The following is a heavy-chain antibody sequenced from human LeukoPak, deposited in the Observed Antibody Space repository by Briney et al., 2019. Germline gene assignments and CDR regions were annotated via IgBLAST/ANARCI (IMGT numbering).Heavy chain of an antibody. Sequence: SETLSLTCTVSGGSINSYFWCWIRQPPGKGLEWIGYISYSGSTNYNPSLKSRVTISIDTAKNQFSLKLNTVTAADTAVYYCATKLQVGNTGYYFYCWGQRAPVTVSS. J-gene: IGHJ4*02. CDR3: ATKLQVGNTGYYFYC. D-gene: IGHD2-8*01. CDR1: GGSINSYF. V-gene: IGHV4-59*01. CDR2: ISYSGST.